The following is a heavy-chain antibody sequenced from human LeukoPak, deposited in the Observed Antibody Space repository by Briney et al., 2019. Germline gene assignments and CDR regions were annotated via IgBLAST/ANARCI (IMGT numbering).Heavy chain of an antibody. J-gene: IGHJ3*02. CDR2: ISSSGSTI. CDR3: ARAADSSGYSMDAFDI. CDR1: GFTFSDYY. D-gene: IGHD3-22*01. Sequence: GGSLRLSYAASGFTFSDYYMSWIRQAPGKGLEWVSFISSSGSTIYYADSVKGRFTISRDNAKNSLYLQMNSLRAEDTAVYYCARAADSSGYSMDAFDIWGQGTMVTVSS. V-gene: IGHV3-11*01.